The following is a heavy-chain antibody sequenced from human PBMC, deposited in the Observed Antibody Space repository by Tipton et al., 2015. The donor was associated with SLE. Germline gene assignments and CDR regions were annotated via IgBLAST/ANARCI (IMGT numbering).Heavy chain of an antibody. CDR2: IYYSGST. CDR1: GGSISSSSYY. V-gene: IGHV4-39*07. Sequence: TLSLTCTVSGGSISSSSYYWGWIRQPPGKGLEWIGSIYYSGSTYYNPSLKSRVTISVDTSKNQFSLKLSSVTAADTAVYYCARAPDGAVAGMSEYWGQGTLVTVSS. D-gene: IGHD6-19*01. CDR3: ARAPDGAVAGMSEY. J-gene: IGHJ4*02.